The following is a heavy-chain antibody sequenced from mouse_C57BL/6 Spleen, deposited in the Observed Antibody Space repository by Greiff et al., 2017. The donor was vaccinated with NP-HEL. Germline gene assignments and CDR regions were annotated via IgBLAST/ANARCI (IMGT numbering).Heavy chain of an antibody. V-gene: IGHV1-42*01. CDR3: ARGSRLEYFDV. CDR2: INPSTGGT. D-gene: IGHD1-2*01. CDR1: GYSFTGYY. Sequence: EVKLQESGPELVKPGASVKISCKASGYSFTGYYMNWVKQSPEKSLEWIGEINPSTGGTTYNQKFKAKATLTVDKSSSTAYMQLKSLTSEDSAVYYCARGSRLEYFDVWGTGTTVTVSS. J-gene: IGHJ1*03.